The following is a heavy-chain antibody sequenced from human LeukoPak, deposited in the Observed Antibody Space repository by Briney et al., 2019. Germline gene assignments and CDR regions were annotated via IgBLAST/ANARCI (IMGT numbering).Heavy chain of an antibody. Sequence: PSETLSLTCTVSGGSMSGAYWSWIRQPPGKGLEWIGYVFFTGNTNYNPSLGSRLTISVDTSRSQFSLKLNSVTAADTAVYYCARAVDSSAFSPFQYWGQGTLVTVSS. CDR3: ARAVDSSAFSPFQY. CDR1: GGSMSGAY. J-gene: IGHJ1*01. D-gene: IGHD3-22*01. V-gene: IGHV4-59*08. CDR2: VFFTGNT.